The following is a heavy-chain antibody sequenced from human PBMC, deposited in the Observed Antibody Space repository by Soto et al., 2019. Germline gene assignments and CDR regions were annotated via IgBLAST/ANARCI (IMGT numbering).Heavy chain of an antibody. D-gene: IGHD3-22*01. CDR1: GGSISNHY. CDR2: VYYSGST. Sequence: SETLSLTCTVSGGSISNHYWSWSRQPPGKGLEWIGYVYYSGSTYYNPSLKSRVTISVDTSKNQFSLKLSSVTAADTAVYYCARDGATMIVGYYYGMDVWGQGTTVTVSS. J-gene: IGHJ6*02. CDR3: ARDGATMIVGYYYGMDV. V-gene: IGHV4-59*11.